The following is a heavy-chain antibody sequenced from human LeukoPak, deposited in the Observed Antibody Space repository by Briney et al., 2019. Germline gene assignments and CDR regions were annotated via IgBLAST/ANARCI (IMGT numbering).Heavy chain of an antibody. Sequence: PSETLFLTCAVYGGSFSGYYWSWIRQPPGKGLEWIGEINHSGSTNYNPSLKSRVTISVDTSKNQFSLKLSSVTAADTAVYYCARVVITFGGVIALDYWGQGTLVTVSS. V-gene: IGHV4-34*01. CDR2: INHSGST. J-gene: IGHJ4*02. CDR1: GGSFSGYY. CDR3: ARVVITFGGVIALDY. D-gene: IGHD3-16*02.